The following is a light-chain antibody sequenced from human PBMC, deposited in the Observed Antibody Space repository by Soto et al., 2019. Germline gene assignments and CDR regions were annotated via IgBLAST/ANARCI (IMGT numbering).Light chain of an antibody. J-gene: IGKJ1*01. Sequence: EIVLTQSPCTLSLSPGERATLSCRASQSVSSNYLAWYQQKPGQAPKVLIYRASIRATGIPDRFTGSGSGTDFTLTISRLEPEDFAVYYCQQYGSSGTFGQGTKVDIK. CDR3: QQYGSSGT. CDR2: RAS. CDR1: QSVSSNY. V-gene: IGKV3-20*01.